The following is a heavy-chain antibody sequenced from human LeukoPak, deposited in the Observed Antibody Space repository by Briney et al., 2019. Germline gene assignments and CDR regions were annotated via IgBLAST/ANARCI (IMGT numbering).Heavy chain of an antibody. CDR3: ARDTGEVVTESNWFDP. CDR1: GFTFSSYA. CDR2: ISYDGSNK. J-gene: IGHJ5*02. D-gene: IGHD7-27*01. Sequence: PGGSLILSCAASGFTFSSYAMHWVRQAPGKGLEWVAVISYDGSNKYYADSVKGRFTISRDNSKNTLYLQMNSLRAEDTAVYYCARDTGEVVTESNWFDPWGQGTLVTVSS. V-gene: IGHV3-30-3*01.